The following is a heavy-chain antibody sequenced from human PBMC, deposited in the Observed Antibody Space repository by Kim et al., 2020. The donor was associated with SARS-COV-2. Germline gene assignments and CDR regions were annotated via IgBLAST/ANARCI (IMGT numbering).Heavy chain of an antibody. CDR2: VYNTYTAIT. J-gene: IGHJ6*03. CDR1: GGSIRSYY. CDR3: ARVGTNCHDYDYYH. D-gene: IGHD2-8*01. V-gene: IGHV4-59*01. Sequence: SETLSLTCTVSGGSIRSYYWSWVRQPPGKGLEFIGYVYNTYTAITYYNPSLKSRITISVDANKNQFSLKVNSVTDAAAAEYYCARVGTNCHDYDYYH.